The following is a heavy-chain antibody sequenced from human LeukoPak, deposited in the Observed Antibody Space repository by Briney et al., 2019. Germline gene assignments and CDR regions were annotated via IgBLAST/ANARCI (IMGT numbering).Heavy chain of an antibody. D-gene: IGHD3-22*01. CDR3: AKDILGYYYDSSGYYQGNY. V-gene: IGHV3-23*01. CDR1: GLTFSSYA. J-gene: IGHJ4*02. Sequence: GGSLRLSCAASGLTFSSYAMSWVRQAPGKGLEWVSAISGSGGSTYYADSVKGRFTISRDNSKNTLYLQMNSLRAEDTAVYYCAKDILGYYYDSSGYYQGNYWGQGTLVTVSS. CDR2: ISGSGGST.